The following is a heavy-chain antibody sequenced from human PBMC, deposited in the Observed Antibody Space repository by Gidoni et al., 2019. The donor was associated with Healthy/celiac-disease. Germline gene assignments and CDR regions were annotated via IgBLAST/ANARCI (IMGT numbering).Heavy chain of an antibody. J-gene: IGHJ4*02. V-gene: IGHV4-4*07. CDR2: IYTSGST. CDR3: ARAGGSGSYYPFDY. D-gene: IGHD3-10*01. CDR1: GCSISSYY. Sequence: QVQLQESGPGLVKPSETLSLPCTVSGCSISSYYWSWIRQPAGKGLEWIGRIYTSGSTNYNTSLKSRVTMSVDTSKNQFSLKLSSVTAADTAVYYCARAGGSGSYYPFDYWGQGTLVTVSS.